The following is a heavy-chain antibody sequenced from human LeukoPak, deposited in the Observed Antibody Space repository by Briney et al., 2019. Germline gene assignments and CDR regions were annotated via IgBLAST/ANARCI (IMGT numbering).Heavy chain of an antibody. CDR1: GGSFSGYY. Sequence: SETLSLTCAVYGGSFSGYYWSWIRQPPGKGLEWIGEINHSGGTNYSPSLKSRVTISVDTSKNQFSLKLSSVTAADTAVYYCATCGYSYGSPFDYWGQGTLVTVSS. J-gene: IGHJ4*02. CDR2: INHSGGT. V-gene: IGHV4-34*01. CDR3: ATCGYSYGSPFDY. D-gene: IGHD5-18*01.